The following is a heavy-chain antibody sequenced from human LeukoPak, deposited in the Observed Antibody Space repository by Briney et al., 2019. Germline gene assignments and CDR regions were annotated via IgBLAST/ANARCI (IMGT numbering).Heavy chain of an antibody. CDR3: ARDGGGRVTTLFDY. V-gene: IGHV4-39*07. CDR1: GGSISSGSYY. J-gene: IGHJ4*02. CDR2: IYYSGST. Sequence: SETLSLTCTVSGGSISSGSYYWGWIRQPPGKGLEWIGSIYYSGSTYYNPSLKTRVTISVDTSKNQFSLKLSSVTAADTAVYYCARDGGGRVTTLFDYWGQGTLVTVSS. D-gene: IGHD4-17*01.